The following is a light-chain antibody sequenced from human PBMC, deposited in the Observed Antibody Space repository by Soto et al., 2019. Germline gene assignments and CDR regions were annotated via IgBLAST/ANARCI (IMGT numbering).Light chain of an antibody. CDR2: DSS. CDR1: QNISIW. V-gene: IGKV1-5*01. CDR3: QHYHSFSIT. J-gene: IGKJ5*01. Sequence: DIQMTQSPSTLSASVGDRVTITCQASQNISIWLAWYQQRPGRAPRLLIYDSSSLESGVPSTFRGSGSGTEFSLTISNLRPDDFETYYCQHYHSFSITFGQGTRLEIK.